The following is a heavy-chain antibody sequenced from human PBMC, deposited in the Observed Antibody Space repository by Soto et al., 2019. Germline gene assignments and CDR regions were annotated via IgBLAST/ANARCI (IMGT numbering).Heavy chain of an antibody. CDR2: ISGSGGST. Sequence: PGGSLRLSCAASGFTFSSYAMSWVRQAPGKGLEWVSAISGSGGSTYYADSVKGRFTISRDNSKNTLYLQMNSLRAEDTAVYYCAKWRYGDYYYYGMDVWGQGTTVTVSS. D-gene: IGHD4-17*01. CDR1: GFTFSSYA. V-gene: IGHV3-23*01. J-gene: IGHJ6*02. CDR3: AKWRYGDYYYYGMDV.